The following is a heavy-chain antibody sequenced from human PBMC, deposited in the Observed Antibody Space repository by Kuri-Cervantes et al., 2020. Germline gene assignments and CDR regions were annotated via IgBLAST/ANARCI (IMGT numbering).Heavy chain of an antibody. Sequence: GESLKISCAASGFTFSNSSMNWVRQAPGKGLGWVSSISGTGAYTHYADSVKGRFTISRDNGKKSLYLQMNNLKSEDTAMYYCARCGLGVGVWGNRGFDYWGQGTLVTVSS. V-gene: IGHV3-21*01. CDR1: GFTFSNSS. J-gene: IGHJ4*02. CDR3: ARCGLGVGVWGNRGFDY. CDR2: ISGTGAYT. D-gene: IGHD3-16*01.